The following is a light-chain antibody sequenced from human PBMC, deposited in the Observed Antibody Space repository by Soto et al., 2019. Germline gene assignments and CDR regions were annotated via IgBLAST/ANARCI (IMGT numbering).Light chain of an antibody. J-gene: IGKJ5*01. V-gene: IGKV2-28*01. CDR3: MQPLQTPRYT. CDR2: LGS. Sequence: DIVMTQSQLSLPVTPGEPASISCRSSQSLLHSNGYNYLDWYLQKPGQSPQLLIYLGSHRASGVPDRFSGSGSGTDFTLTISRVEAEDVGVYYCMQPLQTPRYTFGQGTRLEIK. CDR1: QSLLHSNGYNY.